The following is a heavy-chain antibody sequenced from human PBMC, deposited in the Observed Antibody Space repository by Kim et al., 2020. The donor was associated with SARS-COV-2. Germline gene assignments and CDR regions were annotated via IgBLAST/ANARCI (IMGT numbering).Heavy chain of an antibody. D-gene: IGHD3-22*01. J-gene: IGHJ4*02. Sequence: GGSLRLSCAASGFTFKNYAMTWVRQAPGKGLQWVSTVSGSAGSTYYADSMRARFTISRDNSKNTLYLQMNSLRAEDTAIYYCVKDLRLGYCDSSGQRPLDYWGQGTLVTVSS. CDR1: GFTFKNYA. V-gene: IGHV3-23*01. CDR2: VSGSAGST. CDR3: VKDLRLGYCDSSGQRPLDY.